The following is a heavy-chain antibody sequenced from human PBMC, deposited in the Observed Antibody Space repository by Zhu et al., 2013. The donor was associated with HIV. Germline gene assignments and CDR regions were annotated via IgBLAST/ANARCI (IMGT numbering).Heavy chain of an antibody. CDR3: ANDGDYREAFDI. J-gene: IGHJ3*02. Sequence: EVQLLESGGGLVQPGGSLRLSCAASGFTFSSYAMSWVRQAPGKGLEWVSAISGSGGSTYYADSVKGRFTISRDNSKNTLYLQMNSLRAEDTAVYYCANDGDYREAFDIWGQGTMVTVSS. CDR1: GFTFSSYA. V-gene: IGHV3-23*01. D-gene: IGHD4-17*01. CDR2: ISGSGGST.